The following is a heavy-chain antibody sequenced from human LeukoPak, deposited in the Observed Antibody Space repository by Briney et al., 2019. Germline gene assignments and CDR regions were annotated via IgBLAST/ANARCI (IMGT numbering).Heavy chain of an antibody. CDR3: ARLLGYCSSTSCNDY. CDR1: GGSISSGDYY. CDR2: IYYSGST. D-gene: IGHD2-2*01. Sequence: SQTLSLTCTVSGGSISSGDYYWSWIRQPPGKGLEWIGSIYYSGSTYYNPSLKSRVTISVDTSKNQLSLKLSSVTAADTAVYYCARLLGYCSSTSCNDYWGQGTLVTVSS. V-gene: IGHV4-39*01. J-gene: IGHJ4*02.